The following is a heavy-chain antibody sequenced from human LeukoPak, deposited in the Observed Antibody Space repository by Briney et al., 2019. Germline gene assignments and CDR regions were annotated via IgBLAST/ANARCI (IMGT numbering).Heavy chain of an antibody. D-gene: IGHD4-23*01. Sequence: SETLSLTCTVSNYSISSGYYWGWIRQPPGKGLEWIGSNYHSGSTYYNASLKSRVTISGDMSKNQFSLKLSSVTAADTAVYYCARDLRSVVTSLSYYYYMDVWGKGTTVTVSS. CDR1: NYSISSGYY. J-gene: IGHJ6*03. CDR2: NYHSGST. V-gene: IGHV4-38-2*02. CDR3: ARDLRSVVTSLSYYYYMDV.